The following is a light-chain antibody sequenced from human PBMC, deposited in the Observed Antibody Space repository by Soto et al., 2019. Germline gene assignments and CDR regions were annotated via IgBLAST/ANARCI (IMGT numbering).Light chain of an antibody. CDR2: EVS. CDR1: ISDVGGYNY. CDR3: SSYTSSSTQV. J-gene: IGLJ1*01. Sequence: QSLLTEPASVSESPGQSITISCTGTISDVGGYNYVSWYQQHPGKAPKLMIYEVSNRPSGVSNRFSGSKSGNTASLTISGLQAEDEADYYCSSYTSSSTQVFRNGTKVTVL. V-gene: IGLV2-14*01.